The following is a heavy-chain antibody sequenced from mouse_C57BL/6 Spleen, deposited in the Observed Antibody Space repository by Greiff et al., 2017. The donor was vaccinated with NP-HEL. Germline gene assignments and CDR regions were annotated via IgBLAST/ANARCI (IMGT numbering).Heavy chain of an antibody. J-gene: IGHJ1*03. CDR3: ARSPLVLRLGARYFDV. CDR2: INPNNGGP. D-gene: IGHD1-2*01. Sequence: VQLQQSGPELVKPGASVKMSCKASGYTFTDYNMHWVQQSHGKSLEWIGYINPNNGGPIYNQNFKGKATLTVTKSSSTAYKRLSSLTSEDAAVYYCARSPLVLRLGARYFDVWGTGTTVTVSS. V-gene: IGHV1-22*01. CDR1: GYTFTDYN.